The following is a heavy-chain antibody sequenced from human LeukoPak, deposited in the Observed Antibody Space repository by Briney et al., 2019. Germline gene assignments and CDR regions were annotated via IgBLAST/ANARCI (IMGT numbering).Heavy chain of an antibody. CDR3: AKEQVVGATPGLGSLTSFDY. CDR1: GYTFTSYG. Sequence: EAAVKVSCKASGYTFTSYGISWVRQAPGQGLEWMGWISAYNGNTNYAPKLQGRVTMTTDTYTSTAYTELRSLRSDDTAVYYCAKEQVVGATPGLGSLTSFDYWGQGTLVTVSS. V-gene: IGHV1-18*01. CDR2: ISAYNGNT. D-gene: IGHD1-26*01. J-gene: IGHJ4*02.